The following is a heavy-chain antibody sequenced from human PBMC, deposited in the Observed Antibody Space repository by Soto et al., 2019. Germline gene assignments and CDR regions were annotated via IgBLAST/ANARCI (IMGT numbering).Heavy chain of an antibody. CDR2: ISGSGGST. D-gene: IGHD6-6*01. Sequence: GGSLRLSCAASGFTFSSYAMSWVRQAPGKGLEWVSAISGSGGSTYYADSVKGRFTISRDNSKNTLYLQMNSLRAEDTAVYYCAKCDAARNYYYYGMDVWGQGTTVTVSS. V-gene: IGHV3-23*01. CDR3: AKCDAARNYYYYGMDV. J-gene: IGHJ6*02. CDR1: GFTFSSYA.